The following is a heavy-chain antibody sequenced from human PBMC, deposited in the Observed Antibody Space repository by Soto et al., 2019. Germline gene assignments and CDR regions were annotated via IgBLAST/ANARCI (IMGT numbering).Heavy chain of an antibody. J-gene: IGHJ4*02. Sequence: EVQLLESGGGLVQPGGSLRLSCAASGFIFSSYAMGWVRQAPGKGLEWVSAISASSGNTYFADSVKGRFTISRDNSKNTLYLQMNSLRAEDTAIYYCAKTDYYGSGTYRPPDYWGQGTLVTVSS. V-gene: IGHV3-23*01. CDR2: ISASSGNT. CDR1: GFIFSSYA. D-gene: IGHD3-10*01. CDR3: AKTDYYGSGTYRPPDY.